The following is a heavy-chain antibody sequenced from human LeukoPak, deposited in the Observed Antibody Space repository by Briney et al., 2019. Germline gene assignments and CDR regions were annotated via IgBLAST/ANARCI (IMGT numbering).Heavy chain of an antibody. Sequence: PGGSLRLSCAASGFTFCSYSMIWVRQAPGKGLEWVSYISSTRSPIHYADSVKGRFTISRDNAKNSLYLQMNGLRAEDTAVYYCATESIPDYWGQGTLVTVSP. D-gene: IGHD2/OR15-2a*01. CDR3: ATESIPDY. CDR1: GFTFCSYS. CDR2: ISSTRSPI. V-gene: IGHV3-48*01. J-gene: IGHJ4*02.